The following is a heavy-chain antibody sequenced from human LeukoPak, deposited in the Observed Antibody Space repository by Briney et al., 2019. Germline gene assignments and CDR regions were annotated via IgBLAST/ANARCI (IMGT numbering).Heavy chain of an antibody. Sequence: GSSVKVSCKASGGTFSSYAISWVRQAPGQGLEWMGGIIPIFGTANYAQKFQGRVTITADKSTSTAYMELSSLRSEDTAVYYCASRTTVTTYYYYYDMDVWGKGTTVTVSS. CDR1: GGTFSSYA. V-gene: IGHV1-69*06. D-gene: IGHD4-17*01. CDR3: ASRTTVTTYYYYYDMDV. J-gene: IGHJ6*04. CDR2: IIPIFGTA.